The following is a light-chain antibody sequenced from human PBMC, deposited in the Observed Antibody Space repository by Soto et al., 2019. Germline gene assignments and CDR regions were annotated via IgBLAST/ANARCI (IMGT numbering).Light chain of an antibody. J-gene: IGKJ3*01. Sequence: DIQMTQSPSPLSASVGDRVTITCQASQDISNYLNWYQQKAGKAPKLLIYDASNLETGVPSRFSGSGSGTDFIFTISSLQPEDIATYYCQQYDNLPFTFGPGTKVDIK. CDR3: QQYDNLPFT. V-gene: IGKV1-33*01. CDR1: QDISNY. CDR2: DAS.